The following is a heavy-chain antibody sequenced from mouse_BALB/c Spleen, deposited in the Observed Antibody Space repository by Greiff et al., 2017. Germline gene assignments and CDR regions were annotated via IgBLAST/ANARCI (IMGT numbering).Heavy chain of an antibody. D-gene: IGHD1-1*01. CDR3: TRDEGGYYGSSSWFAY. Sequence: EVKVEESGGGLVKPGGSLKLSCAASGFTFSSYTMSWVRQTPEKRLEWVATISSGGSYTYYPDSAKGRFTISRDNAKNTLYLQMSSLKSEDTAMYYCTRDEGGYYGSSSWFAYWGQGTLVTVSA. CDR2: ISSGGSYT. J-gene: IGHJ3*01. CDR1: GFTFSSYT. V-gene: IGHV5-6-4*01.